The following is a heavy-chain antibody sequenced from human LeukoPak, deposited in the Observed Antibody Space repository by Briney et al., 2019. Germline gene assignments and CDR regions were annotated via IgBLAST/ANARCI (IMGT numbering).Heavy chain of an antibody. D-gene: IGHD7-27*01. CDR1: GYTFTSYG. V-gene: IGHV1-18*04. CDR2: ISAYNGNT. J-gene: IGHJ4*02. Sequence: ASVTVSCKASGYTFTSYGFSWVRQAPGQGLEWMGWISAYNGNTNYAQMLQGRVTMTTDTSTGTAYMKLRSLRSDDTAVYYCARDSSTNGGPGSYWGQGTLVTVSS. CDR3: ARDSSTNGGPGSY.